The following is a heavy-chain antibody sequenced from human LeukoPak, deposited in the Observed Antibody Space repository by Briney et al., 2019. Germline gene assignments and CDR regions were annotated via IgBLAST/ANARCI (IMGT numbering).Heavy chain of an antibody. CDR3: AKDLRVTTFFYYYGMGV. CDR1: GFTFSSYW. Sequence: GGSLRLSCAASGFTFSSYWMHWVRQAPGKGLVWVSRINSDGSSTSYADSVKGRFTISRDNSKNTLYLQMNSLRAEDTAVYYCAKDLRVTTFFYYYGMGVWGQGTTVTVSS. V-gene: IGHV3-74*01. CDR2: INSDGSST. J-gene: IGHJ6*02. D-gene: IGHD4-17*01.